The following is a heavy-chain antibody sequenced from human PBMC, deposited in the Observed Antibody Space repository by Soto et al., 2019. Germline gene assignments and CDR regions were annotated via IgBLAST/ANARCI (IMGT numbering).Heavy chain of an antibody. CDR1: GFTLSDPY. V-gene: IGHV3-72*01. J-gene: IGHJ6*02. D-gene: IGHD4-4*01. CDR3: ARLIYSSYYYYGMDV. Sequence: PGGAPGLSRADPGFTLSDPYNDWGRQGPGEGLEWVGRTRNKANSYTTEYAAFVKGRFTISRDDSKNSLYLQMNSLYTEDTAVYYCARLIYSSYYYYGMDVWGQGTTVTVSS. CDR2: TRNKANSYTT.